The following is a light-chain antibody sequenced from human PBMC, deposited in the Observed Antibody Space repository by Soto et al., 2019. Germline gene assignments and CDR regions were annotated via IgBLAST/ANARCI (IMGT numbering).Light chain of an antibody. CDR1: QSISDT. V-gene: IGKV3-15*01. J-gene: IGKJ5*01. CDR2: GAS. Sequence: EIMMTQSPATLSVSPGGRATLSCRASQSISDTLAWYQQKPGQSPRLLIHGASTRATGFPARFSGSGSGTDFTLTISSLQSEDLAVYYCQQRLTWPITFGQGTRLEIK. CDR3: QQRLTWPIT.